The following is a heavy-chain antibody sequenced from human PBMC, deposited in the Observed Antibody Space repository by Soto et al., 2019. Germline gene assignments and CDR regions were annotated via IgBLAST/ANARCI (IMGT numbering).Heavy chain of an antibody. CDR3: AMGGFLEWLPSG. D-gene: IGHD3-3*01. CDR2: IYPGDFVT. J-gene: IGHJ4*02. V-gene: IGHV5-51*01. CDR1: GYTFTSYW. Sequence: GESLKISCKGSGYTFTSYWIGWVRQMPGKGLEWMGIIYPGDFVTNSSQSFQGQVTISADKSISTAYLQWSSLKASDTAMYYCAMGGFLEWLPSGWGQGTLVTVSS.